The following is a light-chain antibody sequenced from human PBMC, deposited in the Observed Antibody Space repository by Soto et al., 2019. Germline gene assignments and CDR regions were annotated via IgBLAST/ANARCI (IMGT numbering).Light chain of an antibody. J-gene: IGKJ5*01. CDR3: MQARQSLTIT. CDR1: QSLLHSHGYDY. V-gene: IGKV2-28*01. Sequence: VVMTQSAIALAVTTGEPASISCRSSQSLLHSHGYDYLVWYLQKPGQSPQLLISFSAERASGVPDRFCGSGTGTDFTLTISRVQADDVWVSYCMQARQSLTITFGQGTLLEIK. CDR2: FSA.